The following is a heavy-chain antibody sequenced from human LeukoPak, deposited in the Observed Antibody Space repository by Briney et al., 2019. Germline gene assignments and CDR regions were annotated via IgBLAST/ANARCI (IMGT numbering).Heavy chain of an antibody. D-gene: IGHD4-17*01. CDR1: GGSISSYY. CDR3: ARMIYGDYFDF. CDR2: ISYSGSI. J-gene: IGHJ4*02. Sequence: SETLSLTCSVSGGSISSYYWSWIQQPPEKGLEWIGYISYSGSITYNPSLKSRVTISLDMSKNQFSLKLSSVTAADTAVYYCARMIYGDYFDFWGQGTLVTASS. V-gene: IGHV4-59*01.